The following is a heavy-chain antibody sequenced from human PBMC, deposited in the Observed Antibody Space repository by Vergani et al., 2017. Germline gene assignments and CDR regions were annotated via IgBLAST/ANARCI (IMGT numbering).Heavy chain of an antibody. CDR2: IIPIFGTA. J-gene: IGHJ6*02. D-gene: IGHD2-2*01. V-gene: IGHV1-69*01. CDR3: SRAEDSVVVPAAISVDYYYYGMDV. Sequence: QVQLVQSGAEVKKPGSSVKVSCKASGGTFSSYAISWVRQAPGQGLEWMGGIIPIFGTANYAQKFQGRVTITADESTSTAYMELSSLRSEDTAVYYCSRAEDSVVVPAAISVDYYYYGMDVWGQGTTVTVSS. CDR1: GGTFSSYA.